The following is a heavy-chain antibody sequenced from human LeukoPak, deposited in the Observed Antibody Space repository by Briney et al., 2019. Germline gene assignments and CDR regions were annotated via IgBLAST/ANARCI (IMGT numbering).Heavy chain of an antibody. D-gene: IGHD6-13*01. CDR1: GFTFSSYA. J-gene: IGHJ4*02. V-gene: IGHV3-30-3*01. CDR2: ISYDGSNK. CDR3: ARSLAGSSWYPVDY. Sequence: PGGSLRLSCAASGFTFSSYAMPWVRQAPGKGLEWVAFISYDGSNKYYADSVKGRFTISRDNSKNTLYLQMNSLRAEDTAMYYCARSLAGSSWYPVDYWGQGTLVTVSS.